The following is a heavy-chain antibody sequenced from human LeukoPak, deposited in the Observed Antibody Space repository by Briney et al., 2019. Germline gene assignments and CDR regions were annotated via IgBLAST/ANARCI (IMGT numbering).Heavy chain of an antibody. CDR1: GYMFNDYY. CDR3: ARDFMVRGVTTPDY. CDR2: INPNSGGT. J-gene: IGHJ4*02. Sequence: VSVKVSCKASGYMFNDYYLHWVRQAPGQGLEWMGWINPNSGGTNYARKFQGRVSMTRDTSISTAYMEMNILRYDDTAVYYCARDFMVRGVTTPDYWGQGTLVTVSS. V-gene: IGHV1-2*02. D-gene: IGHD3-10*01.